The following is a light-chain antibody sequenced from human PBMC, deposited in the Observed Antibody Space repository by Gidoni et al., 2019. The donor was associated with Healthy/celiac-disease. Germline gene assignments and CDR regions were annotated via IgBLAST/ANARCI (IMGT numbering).Light chain of an antibody. CDR2: WAS. CDR1: QSVLYSSNNKNY. V-gene: IGKV4-1*01. Sequence: DIVMTQSPDSLAVSLGERATINCKSSQSVLYSSNNKNYLAWYQQTPGPPPQLLIYWASTRDSGVPDRFSGSGSGTDFPLTISSLHAEDEAVYYCQQYYCTPLTFGGGTQVEIK. CDR3: QQYYCTPLT. J-gene: IGKJ4*01.